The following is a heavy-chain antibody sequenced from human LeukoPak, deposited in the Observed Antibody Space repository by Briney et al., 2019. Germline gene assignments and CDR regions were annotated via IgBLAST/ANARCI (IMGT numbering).Heavy chain of an antibody. CDR3: ARENGGYSFDY. CDR2: INPSGGST. CDR1: GCTFIDYY. D-gene: IGHD2-21*02. Sequence: VASVRVSCKASGCTFIDYYMHWVRQAPGQGLEWMGIINPSGGSTTYAQKFQGRVTMTRDTSTSTVYMELSSLRSEDTAVYYCARENGGYSFDYWGQGTLVTVSS. J-gene: IGHJ4*02. V-gene: IGHV1-46*01.